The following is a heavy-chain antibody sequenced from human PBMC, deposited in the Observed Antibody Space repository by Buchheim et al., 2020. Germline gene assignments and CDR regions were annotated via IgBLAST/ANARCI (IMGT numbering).Heavy chain of an antibody. Sequence: QVQLQESGPGLVKPSHTLSLTCTVSGDSISSASYYWTWIRQRPGKGLEWIGYIYHNGITYYNPSLKSRVILSIDTSTNQFSLKMSSVTAADTAVYYCARDVLNNWFDPWGQGTL. J-gene: IGHJ5*02. CDR3: ARDVLNNWFDP. CDR2: IYHNGIT. CDR1: GDSISSASYY. V-gene: IGHV4-31*03.